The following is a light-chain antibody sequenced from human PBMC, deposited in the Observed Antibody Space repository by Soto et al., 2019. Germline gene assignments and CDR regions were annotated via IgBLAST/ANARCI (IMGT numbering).Light chain of an antibody. CDR1: SSDVGGYNY. CDR3: SSYTSSSILYVV. CDR2: DVS. Sequence: QSVLTQPASVSGSPGQSITISCTGTSSDVGGYNYVSWYQQHPGKAPKLMIYDVSNRPSGVSNRFSGSKSGNTASLTISGLQAEDEAYYYCSSYTSSSILYVVFGGGTKVTVL. J-gene: IGLJ2*01. V-gene: IGLV2-14*01.